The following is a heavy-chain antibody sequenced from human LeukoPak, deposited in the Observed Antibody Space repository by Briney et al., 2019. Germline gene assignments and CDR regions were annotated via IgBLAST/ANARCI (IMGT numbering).Heavy chain of an antibody. CDR3: ARVGGSYYYPYYFDY. CDR1: GFTFSSYW. V-gene: IGHV3-7*01. CDR2: IKQDGSEK. J-gene: IGHJ4*02. D-gene: IGHD1-26*01. Sequence: PGRSLRLSCAASGFTFSSYWMSWVRQAPGKGLEWVANIKQDGSEKYYVDSVKGRFTISRDNAKNSLYLQMNSLRAEDTAVYYCARVGGSYYYPYYFDYWGQGTPVTVFS.